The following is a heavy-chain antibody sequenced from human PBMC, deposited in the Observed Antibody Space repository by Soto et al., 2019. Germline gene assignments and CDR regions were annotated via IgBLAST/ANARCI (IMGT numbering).Heavy chain of an antibody. CDR2: IYYSGST. CDR1: GGSISSYY. V-gene: IGHV4-59*01. J-gene: IGHJ6*03. Sequence: SETLSLTCTVSGGSISSYYWSWIRQPPGKGLEWIGYIYYSGSTNYNPSLKSRVTISVDTSKNQFSLKLSSVTAADTAVYYCARVRGPSPAMGSSSSFVNYYYMDVWGKGTTVTVSS. D-gene: IGHD6-6*01. CDR3: ARVRGPSPAMGSSSSFVNYYYMDV.